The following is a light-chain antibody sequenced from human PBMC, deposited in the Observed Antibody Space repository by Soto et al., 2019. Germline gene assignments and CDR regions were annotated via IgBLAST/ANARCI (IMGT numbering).Light chain of an antibody. CDR3: LQDINYPWT. J-gene: IGKJ1*01. CDR1: QGISNY. V-gene: IGKV1-27*01. CDR2: AAS. Sequence: DIQMTQSPSSLSASVGDRVTITCRASQGISNYLAWYQQKPGKVPKLLIYAASTLQSGVPSRFSGSGYGTDVTLTISSLQPEDSATYYCLQDINYPWTFGQGTKVDMK.